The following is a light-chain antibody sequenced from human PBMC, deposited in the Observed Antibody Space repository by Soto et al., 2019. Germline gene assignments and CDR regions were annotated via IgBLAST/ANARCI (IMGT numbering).Light chain of an antibody. V-gene: IGKV3-20*01. Sequence: EIVLTQSPGTLSLSPGERATLSWRASQSVSSSYLAWYQQKPGQAPRLLIYGASSRATGIPDRFSGSGSGTDFTLTISRLEPEDFAVYYCQQYGSSPPTFGQGTKVDI. J-gene: IGKJ1*01. CDR1: QSVSSSY. CDR2: GAS. CDR3: QQYGSSPPT.